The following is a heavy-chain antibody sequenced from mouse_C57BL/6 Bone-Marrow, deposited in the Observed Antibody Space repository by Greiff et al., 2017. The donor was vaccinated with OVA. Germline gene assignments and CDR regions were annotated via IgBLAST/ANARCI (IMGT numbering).Heavy chain of an antibody. CDR3: ARHRRYFDY. CDR2: ISSGGSYT. CDR1: GFTFSSYG. Sequence: EVHLVESGGDLVKPGGSLKLSCAASGFTFSSYGMSWVRQTPDKRLEWVATISSGGSYTYYPDSVKGRFTISRDNAKNTRYLQMSSLKSEDTAMYYCARHRRYFDYWGQGTTLTVSS. V-gene: IGHV5-6*01. J-gene: IGHJ2*01.